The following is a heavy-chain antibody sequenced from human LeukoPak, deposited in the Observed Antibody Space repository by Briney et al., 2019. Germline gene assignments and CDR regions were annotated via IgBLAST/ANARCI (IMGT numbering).Heavy chain of an antibody. CDR2: MNPNSANT. J-gene: IGHJ4*02. V-gene: IGHV1-8*03. D-gene: IGHD3-22*01. CDR3: ARGRGSGYYYYFDY. CDR1: GYTFTIYD. Sequence: RASVKVSCKASGYTFTIYDINWVRQATGQGLVWMGWMNPNSANTGYAQKFQGRVTITRNTSISTAYMELSSLRSEDTAVYYCARGRGSGYYYYFDYWGQGALVTVSS.